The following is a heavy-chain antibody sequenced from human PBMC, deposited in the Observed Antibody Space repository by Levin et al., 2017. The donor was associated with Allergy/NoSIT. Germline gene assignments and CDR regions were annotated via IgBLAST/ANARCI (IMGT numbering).Heavy chain of an antibody. CDR1: GFTFSSYG. V-gene: IGHV3-33*01. Sequence: LSLTCAASGFTFSSYGMHWVRQAPGKGLEWVAVMWYDGSNKYYADSVKGRFTISRDNSKNTLYLQMNSLRAEDTAVYYCARGRPSWFGELVYYYYYYMDGWGKGTTVTVSS. CDR2: MWYDGSNK. CDR3: ARGRPSWFGELVYYYYYYMDG. D-gene: IGHD3-10*01. J-gene: IGHJ6*03.